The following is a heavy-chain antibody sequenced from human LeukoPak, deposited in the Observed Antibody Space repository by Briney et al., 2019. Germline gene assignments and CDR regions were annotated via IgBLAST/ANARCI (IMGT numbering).Heavy chain of an antibody. D-gene: IGHD5-12*01. CDR1: GFTFSSYG. CDR3: AKDRPTWPIDY. CDR2: ISYDGSNK. V-gene: IGHV3-30*18. J-gene: IGHJ4*02. Sequence: GGSLRLSCAASGFTFSSYGMHWVRQAPGKGLEWVAVISYDGSNKYYADSVKGRFTISRDNFKNTLYLQMNSLSAEDTAVYYCAKDRPTWPIDYWGQGTLVTVSS.